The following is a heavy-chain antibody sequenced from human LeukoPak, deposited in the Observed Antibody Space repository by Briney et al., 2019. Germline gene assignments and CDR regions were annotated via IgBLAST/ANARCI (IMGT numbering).Heavy chain of an antibody. CDR1: GFTFSSYE. Sequence: GGSLRLSCAASGFTFSSYEMNWVRQASGKGLEWVSYISSSGSTIYYADSVKGRFTISRDNAKNSLYLQMNSLRAEDTAVYYCARDGGRDPVVEQKTVTAIPLDYWGQGTLVTVSS. CDR3: ARDGGRDPVVEQKTVTAIPLDY. J-gene: IGHJ4*02. V-gene: IGHV3-48*03. D-gene: IGHD2-21*02. CDR2: ISSSGSTI.